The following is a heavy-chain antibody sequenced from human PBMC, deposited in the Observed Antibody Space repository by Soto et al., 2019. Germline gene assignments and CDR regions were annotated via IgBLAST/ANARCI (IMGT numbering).Heavy chain of an antibody. Sequence: PWDSLKISCKGSGHSFTSYWIGWVRQMPGKGLEGMGIIYPGDSDTRYSPSFQGQVTISADKSINTAYLQLSSLKASDTAMYDFARHEYDSSGTLQRAVDLWGQGTMVTVS. CDR3: ARHEYDSSGTLQRAVDL. CDR2: IYPGDSDT. CDR1: GHSFTSYW. J-gene: IGHJ3*01. D-gene: IGHD3-22*01. V-gene: IGHV5-51*01.